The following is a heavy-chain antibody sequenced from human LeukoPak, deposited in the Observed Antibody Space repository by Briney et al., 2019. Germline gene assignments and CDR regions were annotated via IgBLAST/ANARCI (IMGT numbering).Heavy chain of an antibody. CDR1: GYSFSSHD. V-gene: IGHV1-8*01. Sequence: ASVKVSCKASGYSFSSHDINWVRQATGQGLEWMGWMNPKSGNTDHAQKFQGRVTMSRNTSISVAYLELSSLRSEDTAVYYCARDPQAPYYDFWSGHSDAFDIWGQGTMVTVSS. J-gene: IGHJ3*02. CDR2: MNPKSGNT. D-gene: IGHD3-3*01. CDR3: ARDPQAPYYDFWSGHSDAFDI.